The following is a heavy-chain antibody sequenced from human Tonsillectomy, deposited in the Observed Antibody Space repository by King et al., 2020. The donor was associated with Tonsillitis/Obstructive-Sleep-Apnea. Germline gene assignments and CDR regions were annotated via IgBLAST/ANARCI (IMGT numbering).Heavy chain of an antibody. D-gene: IGHD3-10*01. Sequence: QLVQAGAEVKKPGSSVKVSCKASGGTFSSYAISWGRQAPGQGLEWMGGIIPILGIANYAQKFQGRVTITADKSTSTAYMELSRLRSEETAVYYCARDFSMVPAVTPYYYYGMDVWGQGTTVTVSS. V-gene: IGHV1-69*10. CDR3: ARDFSMVPAVTPYYYYGMDV. CDR2: IIPILGIA. J-gene: IGHJ6*02. CDR1: GGTFSSYA.